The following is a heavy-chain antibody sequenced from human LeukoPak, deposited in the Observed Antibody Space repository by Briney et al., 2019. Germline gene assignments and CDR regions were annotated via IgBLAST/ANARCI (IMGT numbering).Heavy chain of an antibody. V-gene: IGHV4-4*02. J-gene: IGHJ4*02. CDR3: ARRGIVVGHSYYFDF. D-gene: IGHD3-22*01. CDR1: GGSISNVNW. CDR2: IYHSGIT. Sequence: PSETLSLTCAVSGGSISNVNWWSWVRQPPGKGLEWIGEIYHSGITTYNPSLESRVTMSVDKPKNQFSLKLTSVTAADTAVYYCARRGIVVGHSYYFDFWGQGTLVTVSS.